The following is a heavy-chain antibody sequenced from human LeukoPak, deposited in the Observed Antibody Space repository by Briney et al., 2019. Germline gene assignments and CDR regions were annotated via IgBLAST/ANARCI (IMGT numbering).Heavy chain of an antibody. J-gene: IGHJ5*02. V-gene: IGHV4-59*08. CDR2: VYYSGST. CDR3: ARQAYSSNLGWFDP. Sequence: PSETLSLTCSVSGGSISSYYWSWIRQPPGKGLEWIGYVYYSGSTNYNPSLKSRVTISVDTSKNQLSLKLNSVTAADTAVYYCARQAYSSNLGWFDPWGQGTLVTVSS. CDR1: GGSISSYY. D-gene: IGHD6-13*01.